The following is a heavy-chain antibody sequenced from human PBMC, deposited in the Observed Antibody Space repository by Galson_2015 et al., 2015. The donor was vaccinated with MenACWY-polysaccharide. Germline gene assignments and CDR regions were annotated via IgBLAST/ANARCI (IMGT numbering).Heavy chain of an antibody. J-gene: IGHJ6*02. CDR3: ARHGALVTASPPWDV. CDR2: MDPQDSYT. V-gene: IGHV5-10-1*01. Sequence: QSGAEVIKPGESLLISWTGSGSSFPTYWISWVRQMPGKGLEGMGRMDPQDSYTNYSQSFQGHVTISDDKSISTAYLQWNSLRSSDSAMYYYARHGALVTASPPWDVWGQGTTVTVSS. CDR1: GSSFPTYW. D-gene: IGHD2-21*02.